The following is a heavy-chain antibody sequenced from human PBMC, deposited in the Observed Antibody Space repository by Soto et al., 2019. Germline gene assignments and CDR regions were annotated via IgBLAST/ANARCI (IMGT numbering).Heavy chain of an antibody. D-gene: IGHD5-12*01. Sequence: WASVKVSCKASGGTFSSYAISWVRQAPGQGLEWMGGIIPIFGTANYAQKFQGRVTITADESTSTAYMELSSLRSEDTAVYYCARAGASGYDRADAFDIWGQGTMVTVSS. CDR2: IIPIFGTA. J-gene: IGHJ3*02. CDR1: GGTFSSYA. V-gene: IGHV1-69*13. CDR3: ARAGASGYDRADAFDI.